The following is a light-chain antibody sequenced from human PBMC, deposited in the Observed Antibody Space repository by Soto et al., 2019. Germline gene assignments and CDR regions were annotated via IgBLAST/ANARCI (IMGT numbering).Light chain of an antibody. V-gene: IGLV2-23*02. Sequence: QSVLTQPASVSGSPGQSITISCTGTSSDVGSYNLVSWYQQHPGKAPKLMIYEVSKRPSGVSNRFSGSKSGNTASLTISGLQAEDEADYYCCSSAGSSTLRFGGGTKLTVL. CDR1: SSDVGSYNL. CDR2: EVS. J-gene: IGLJ3*02. CDR3: CSSAGSSTLR.